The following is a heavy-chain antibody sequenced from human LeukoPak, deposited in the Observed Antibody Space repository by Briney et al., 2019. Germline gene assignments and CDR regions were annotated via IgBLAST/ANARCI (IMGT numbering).Heavy chain of an antibody. CDR2: IYYSGST. CDR1: GGSISSSSYY. V-gene: IGHV4-39*01. CDR3: ARRGRIAAATIDY. D-gene: IGHD6-13*01. Sequence: PSETLSLTCTVSGGSISSSSYYWGWIRQPPGKGLEWIGSIYYSGSTYYNPSLKSRVTISVDTSKNQFSLKLSSVTAADTAVYYCARRGRIAAATIDYWGQGTLVTVSS. J-gene: IGHJ4*02.